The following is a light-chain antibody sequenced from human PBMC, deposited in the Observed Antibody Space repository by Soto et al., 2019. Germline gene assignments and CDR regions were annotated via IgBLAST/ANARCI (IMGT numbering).Light chain of an antibody. CDR1: QGISSW. V-gene: IGKV1-12*01. CDR3: QQTNSFPLT. CDR2: AAS. J-gene: IGKJ4*01. Sequence: DIQMTQSPSSVSASVGDRVTITCRASQGISSWLVWYQQKPGKAPNLLIYAASSLQSGVPSRFSGSASGTDFTLTFSSLQPEDFATYCCQQTNSFPLTFGGGTKVEIK.